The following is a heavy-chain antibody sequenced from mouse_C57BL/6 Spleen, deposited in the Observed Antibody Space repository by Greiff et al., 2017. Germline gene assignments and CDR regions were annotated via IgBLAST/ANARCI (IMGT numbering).Heavy chain of an antibody. CDR1: GYTFTSYW. J-gene: IGHJ2*01. D-gene: IGHD2-3*01. CDR3: ARKGDGPYYFDY. Sequence: VQLQQPGAELVRPGSSVKLSCKASGYTFTSYWMDWVKQRPGQGLEWIGNIYPSDSETHYTQKFKDKDTLTVDKSSSKAYMQLSSLTSEDSAVYYCARKGDGPYYFDYWGQGTTLTVSS. V-gene: IGHV1-61*01. CDR2: IYPSDSET.